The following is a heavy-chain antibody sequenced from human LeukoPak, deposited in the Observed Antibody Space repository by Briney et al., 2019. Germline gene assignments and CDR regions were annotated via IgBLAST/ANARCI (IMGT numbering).Heavy chain of an antibody. CDR3: APPRMWELWGVFDY. D-gene: IGHD1-26*01. V-gene: IGHV1-69*05. J-gene: IGHJ4*02. Sequence: ASVKVSCXASGGTFSSYAISWVRRAPGQGLEWMGGIIPIFGTANYAQKFQGRVTITTDESTSTAYMELSSLRSEDTAVYYCAPPRMWELWGVFDYWGQGTLVTVSS. CDR2: IIPIFGTA. CDR1: GGTFSSYA.